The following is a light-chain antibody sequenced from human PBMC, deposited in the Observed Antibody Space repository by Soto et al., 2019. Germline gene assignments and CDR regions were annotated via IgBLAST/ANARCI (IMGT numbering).Light chain of an antibody. CDR3: QQRSNWPSLT. CDR1: QSLSSD. CDR2: DAS. J-gene: IGKJ4*01. V-gene: IGKV3-11*01. Sequence: EIVLTQSPATLSLSPGERATFSCRASQSLSSDLVWYQQKPGQAPRLLIYDASNRATGIPARFSGSGSGTDFTLTISSLEPEYFAVYYCQQRSNWPSLTFGGGTKVEIK.